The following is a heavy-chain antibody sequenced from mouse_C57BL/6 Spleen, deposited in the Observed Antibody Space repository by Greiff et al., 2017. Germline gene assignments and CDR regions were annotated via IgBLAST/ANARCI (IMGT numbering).Heavy chain of an antibody. CDR3: ARGYYGTLFDY. V-gene: IGHV1-4*01. J-gene: IGHJ2*01. CDR1: GYTFTSYT. D-gene: IGHD1-1*01. CDR2: INPSSGYT. Sequence: QVQLQQSGAELARPGASVKMSCKASGYTFTSYTMHWVKQRPGQGLEWIGYINPSSGYTKYNQKFKDKATLTADKSSSPAYMQLSSLTSEDSAVYYCARGYYGTLFDYWGQGTTLTVSS.